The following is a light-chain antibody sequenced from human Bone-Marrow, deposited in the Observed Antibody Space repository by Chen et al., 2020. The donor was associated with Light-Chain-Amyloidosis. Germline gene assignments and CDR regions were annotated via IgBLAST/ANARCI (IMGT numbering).Light chain of an antibody. CDR2: DDS. Sequence: SYVLTQPSSVSGAPGQTGTIACGGNNIGSTSGHWYQQTPGQAPLLVVYDDSDRPSGIPERLSGSNSGNTATLTISRVEAGDEADYYCQVWDRSSDRPVFGGGTKLTVL. CDR1: NIGSTS. J-gene: IGLJ3*02. V-gene: IGLV3-21*02. CDR3: QVWDRSSDRPV.